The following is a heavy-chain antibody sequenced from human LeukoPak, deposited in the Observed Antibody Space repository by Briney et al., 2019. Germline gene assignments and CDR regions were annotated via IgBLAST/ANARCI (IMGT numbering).Heavy chain of an antibody. J-gene: IGHJ6*02. CDR3: ARDWHYAMDV. V-gene: IGHV3-53*01. CDR1: GLTVSSSY. CDR2: IYIGDNP. Sequence: GGSLRLSCVASGLTVSSSYMSWVRQAPGKGLEWVSIIYIGDNPHYADSVKGRFTISRDNAKNTAYLQMNSLRGEDTAVYFCARDWHYAMDVWGQGTTVTVSS.